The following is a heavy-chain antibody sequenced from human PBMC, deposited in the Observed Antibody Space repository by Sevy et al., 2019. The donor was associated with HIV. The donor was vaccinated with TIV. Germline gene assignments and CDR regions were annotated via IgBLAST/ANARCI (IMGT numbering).Heavy chain of an antibody. Sequence: SSVKVSCKASGYTFTSYGISWVRQAPGQGLEWMGWISAYNGNTNYAQKLQGRVTMTTDTSTSTAYMELRSLRSDDTAVYYCARDLKAWGDRYDAFDIWGQGTMVTVSS. CDR1: GYTFTSYG. J-gene: IGHJ3*02. V-gene: IGHV1-18*01. CDR3: ARDLKAWGDRYDAFDI. CDR2: ISAYNGNT. D-gene: IGHD2-21*02.